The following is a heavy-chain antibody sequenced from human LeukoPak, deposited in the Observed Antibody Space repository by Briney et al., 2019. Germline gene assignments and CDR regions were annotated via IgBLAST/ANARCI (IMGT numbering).Heavy chain of an antibody. CDR2: INHSGST. CDR1: GGSFSDYY. D-gene: IGHD4-17*01. V-gene: IGHV4-34*01. CDR3: ARGGDYGDYVAY. Sequence: PSETLSLTCAVYGGSFSDYYWSWIRQPPGKGLEWIGEINHSGSTNYNPSIKSRVTISVHKAKNQFSLKLSSVTAADTAVYYCARGGDYGDYVAYWGQGTLVTVSS. J-gene: IGHJ4*02.